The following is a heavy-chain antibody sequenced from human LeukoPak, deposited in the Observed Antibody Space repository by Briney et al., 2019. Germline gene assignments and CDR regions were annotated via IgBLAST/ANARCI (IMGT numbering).Heavy chain of an antibody. V-gene: IGHV3-20*04. Sequence: GGSLRLSCAPSGFTFFDYGLSWVRRAPGKGLEWLCAINYNGAITDYADSVKGRFTISRDNAKNSLYLRMDSLRAEDTALYYCARDRLGPSFSVSHFDLWGQGTLVTVSS. CDR2: INYNGAIT. J-gene: IGHJ4*02. D-gene: IGHD3-3*02. CDR3: ARDRLGPSFSVSHFDL. CDR1: GFTFFDYG.